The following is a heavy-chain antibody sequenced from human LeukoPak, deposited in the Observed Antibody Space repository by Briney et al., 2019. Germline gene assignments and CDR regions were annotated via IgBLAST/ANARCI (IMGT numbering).Heavy chain of an antibody. J-gene: IGHJ5*02. D-gene: IGHD3-10*01. Sequence: GGSLRLSCAASGFTFSSYAMSWVRQAPGKGLEWVSAISGSGGSTYYADSVKGRFTISRDNSKNTLYLQMNSLRAEDTAVYYCAKDRSYYGSGSYYCPGNWFDPWGQGTLVTVSS. CDR2: ISGSGGST. V-gene: IGHV3-23*01. CDR3: AKDRSYYGSGSYYCPGNWFDP. CDR1: GFTFSSYA.